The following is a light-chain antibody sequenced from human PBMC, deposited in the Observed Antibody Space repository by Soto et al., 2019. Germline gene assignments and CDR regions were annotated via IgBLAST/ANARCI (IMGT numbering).Light chain of an antibody. CDR1: QSVTSN. V-gene: IGKV3-11*01. CDR2: DVS. J-gene: IGKJ1*01. Sequence: EIVLTQSPGTLSLSPGERATLSCRASQSVTSNLIWYQQKPGQAPRLLIYDVSNRATGIPARFSGSGSGTDFTLTISSLEPEDFAVYYCQQRSNWPRTFGQGTKVDI. CDR3: QQRSNWPRT.